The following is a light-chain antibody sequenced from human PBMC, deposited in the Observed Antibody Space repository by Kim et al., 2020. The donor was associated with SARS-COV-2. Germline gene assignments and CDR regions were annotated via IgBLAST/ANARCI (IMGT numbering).Light chain of an antibody. CDR3: QHYESLPFT. CDR1: QDISNY. Sequence: DIQMTQSPSSLSASVGDRVTITCQASQDISNYLNWYQQKTRESPYLVIYDASNLETGVPSRFSGSGSGTDFTFTISDLQPEDIATYYCQHYESLPFTFGQGTKLEI. CDR2: DAS. J-gene: IGKJ2*01. V-gene: IGKV1-33*01.